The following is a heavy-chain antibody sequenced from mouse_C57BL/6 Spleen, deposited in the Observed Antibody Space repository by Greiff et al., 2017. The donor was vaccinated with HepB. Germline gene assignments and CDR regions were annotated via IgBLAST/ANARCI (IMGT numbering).Heavy chain of an antibody. CDR1: GYAFSSSW. V-gene: IGHV1-82*01. CDR3: ERYQYDDDGFAY. D-gene: IGHD2-4*01. Sequence: QVQLKESGPELVKPGASVKISCKASGYAFSSSWMNWVKQRPGKGLEWIGRIYPGDGDTNYNGKFKGKATLTADKSSSTAYMQLSSLTSEDSAVYFCERYQYDDDGFAYWGQGTLVTVSA. J-gene: IGHJ3*01. CDR2: IYPGDGDT.